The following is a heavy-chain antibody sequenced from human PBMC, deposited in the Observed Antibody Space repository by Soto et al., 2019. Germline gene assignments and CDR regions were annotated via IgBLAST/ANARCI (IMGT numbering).Heavy chain of an antibody. CDR1: GGSINNYY. V-gene: IGHV4-4*07. J-gene: IGHJ4*02. Sequence: SETLSLTCTVSGGSINNYYWSWIRQPAGKGLTWIGRIYSTGNTNYNPPLRSRVTMSVDPSKNQISLKLSSVTAADTAVYYCERDRYSSNWYQFDSWGQGTLVTVSS. CDR3: ERDRYSSNWYQFDS. CDR2: IYSTGNT. D-gene: IGHD6-13*01.